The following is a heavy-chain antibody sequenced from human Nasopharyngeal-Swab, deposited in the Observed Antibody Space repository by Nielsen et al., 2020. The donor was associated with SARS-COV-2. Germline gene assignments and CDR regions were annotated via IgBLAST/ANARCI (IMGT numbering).Heavy chain of an antibody. CDR3: AKLGYFDL. J-gene: IGHJ2*01. CDR2: ISSSSSYI. CDR1: GFTFNNYN. V-gene: IGHV3-21*04. Sequence: GESLKISCAASGFTFNNYNFNWVRQAPGKGLEWVSSISSSSSYIYYADSVKGRFTISRDNAKNSLYLQMNSLRAEDTALYYCAKLGYFDLWGRGTLVTVSS.